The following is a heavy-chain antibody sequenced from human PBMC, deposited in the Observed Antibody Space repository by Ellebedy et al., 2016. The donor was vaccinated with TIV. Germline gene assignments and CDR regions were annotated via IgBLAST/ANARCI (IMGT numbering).Heavy chain of an antibody. V-gene: IGHV3-73*01. J-gene: IGHJ4*02. CDR2: IRSKANSYAT. Sequence: GESLKISXAASGFTFSGSAMHWVRQASGKGLEWVGRIRSKANSYATAYAASVKGRFTISRDNAGNSLYLQMNSLRPEDTALYYCAKGMIWNANYFDHWGQGSLVTVSS. CDR3: AKGMIWNANYFDH. CDR1: GFTFSGSA. D-gene: IGHD3/OR15-3a*01.